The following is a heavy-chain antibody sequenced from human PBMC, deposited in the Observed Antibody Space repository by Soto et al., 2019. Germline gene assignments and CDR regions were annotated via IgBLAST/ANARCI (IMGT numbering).Heavy chain of an antibody. CDR1: GFTFSSYV. CDR2: ISGSGGRT. Sequence: GGSLRLSCAASGFTFSSYVMSWVRQAPGNGLEWVSGISGSGGRTFYADAVKGRFTISRDNSKNTLFLQMNSLRAEDTAVYYCAKEGRLGKILTGYYTYGMDVWGQGTTVTVSS. J-gene: IGHJ6*02. D-gene: IGHD3-9*01. CDR3: AKEGRLGKILTGYYTYGMDV. V-gene: IGHV3-23*01.